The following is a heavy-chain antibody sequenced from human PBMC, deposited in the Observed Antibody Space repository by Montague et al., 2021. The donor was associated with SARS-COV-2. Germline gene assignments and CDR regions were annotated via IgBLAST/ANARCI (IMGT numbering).Heavy chain of an antibody. CDR1: GFSVSTSGLC. CDR2: IDWDDDT. J-gene: IGHJ2*01. V-gene: IGHV2-70*01. D-gene: IGHD6-19*01. CDR3: ARIPEYSSGGGPDWYLDL. Sequence: PALVKPTQTLTLTCTFSGFSVSTSGLCVSWIRQPPGKALEWLALIDWDDDTYYSTSLKTRLAISKDTSKNQVVLTMTDMDPVDTGTYYCARIPEYSSGGGPDWYLDLWGRGTLVTVFS.